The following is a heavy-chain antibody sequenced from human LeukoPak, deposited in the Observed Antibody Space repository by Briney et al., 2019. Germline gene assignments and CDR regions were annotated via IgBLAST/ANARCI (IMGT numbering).Heavy chain of an antibody. D-gene: IGHD2-15*01. CDR2: IYPADSDT. V-gene: IGHV5-51*01. J-gene: IGHJ4*02. Sequence: GESLKISCQGSGYTFTSYWIGWVRQMPGKGLEWMGIIYPADSDTRYSPSFQGQVTISADKSITTAYLQWTSLKASDTAMYYCARAPFPGSGQYLGYWGQGTLVTVSS. CDR1: GYTFTSYW. CDR3: ARAPFPGSGQYLGY.